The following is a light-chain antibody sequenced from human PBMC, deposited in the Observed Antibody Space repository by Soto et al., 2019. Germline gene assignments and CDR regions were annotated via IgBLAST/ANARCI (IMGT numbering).Light chain of an antibody. CDR1: SSNIGSNT. V-gene: IGLV1-44*01. CDR2: RNN. J-gene: IGLJ2*01. CDR3: AAWDDSLNGPVV. Sequence: QAVVTQPPSASGTPGQRVTISCSGSSSNIGSNTVNWYQQLPGTAPQLLIYRNNQRPSGVPDRFSGSKSGTSASLAISGRQSEDEADYYYAAWDDSLNGPVVFGGGTKLTVL.